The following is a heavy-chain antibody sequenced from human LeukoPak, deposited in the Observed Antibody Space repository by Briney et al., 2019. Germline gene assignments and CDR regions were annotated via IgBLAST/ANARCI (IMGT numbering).Heavy chain of an antibody. V-gene: IGHV4-4*09. CDR1: GGFISSYC. CDR2: IFTSGRT. CDR3: ATSHDVKTAPYDL. D-gene: IGHD2-21*01. Sequence: PSETLSLTCTVSGGFISSYCWSWVRQSPGKGLEWIGYIFTSGRTDYNPSLKSRVTMSVDTSKNQLSMELRFLTAADTAVYYCATSHDVKTAPYDLWGQGTLVTVSS. J-gene: IGHJ5*02.